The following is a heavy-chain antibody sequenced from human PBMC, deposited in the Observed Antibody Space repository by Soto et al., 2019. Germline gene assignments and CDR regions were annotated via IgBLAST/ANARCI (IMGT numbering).Heavy chain of an antibody. CDR3: ARGGKVTMVRGVRYYYYYGMDV. V-gene: IGHV1-8*01. CDR1: GYTFTSYD. Sequence: ASVTVSCKASGYTFTSYDIYWVRQATGQGLEWMGWMNPNSGNTGYAQKFQGRVTMTRNTSISTAYMELSSLRSEDTAVYYCARGGKVTMVRGVRYYYYYGMDVWGQGTTVTVSS. J-gene: IGHJ6*02. D-gene: IGHD3-10*01. CDR2: MNPNSGNT.